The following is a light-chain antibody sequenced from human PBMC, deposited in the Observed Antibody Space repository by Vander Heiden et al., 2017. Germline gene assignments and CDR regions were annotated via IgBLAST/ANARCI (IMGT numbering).Light chain of an antibody. V-gene: IGKV3-20*01. Sequence: ESVLTQSPGTLSLSPGETAIPSCRARQSVSSRYLAWYQQKPGQAPRLLIYGTSSRATGIPDRFSGSGSGTDFTLTISRLEPEDFAVYYCQQYGSSPPWTFGQGTKAEMK. J-gene: IGKJ1*01. CDR1: QSVSSRY. CDR2: GTS. CDR3: QQYGSSPPWT.